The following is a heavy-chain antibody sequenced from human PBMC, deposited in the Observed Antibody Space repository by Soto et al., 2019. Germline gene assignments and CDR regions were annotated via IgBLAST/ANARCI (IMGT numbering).Heavy chain of an antibody. CDR2: IRGKAYGGST. D-gene: IGHD4-17*01. CDR1: GLTFDDYA. CDR3: LGFGDYGVYTLDL. Sequence: GGSLRLSCTPSGLTFDDYAMSWVRQAPGKGLEWVAMIRGKAYGGSTEYAASVRGRFTVSRDDSKSIAYLLMNSLKTEDTAVYYCLGFGDYGVYTLDLWGRGTTGTVS. V-gene: IGHV3-49*04. J-gene: IGHJ6*02.